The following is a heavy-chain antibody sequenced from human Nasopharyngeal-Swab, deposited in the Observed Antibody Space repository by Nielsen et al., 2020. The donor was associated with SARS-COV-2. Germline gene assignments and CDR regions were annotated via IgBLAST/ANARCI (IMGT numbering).Heavy chain of an antibody. Sequence: RQAPGKGLEWIGYIYYRGSTYYNPSLKSRVTISVDTSKNQFSLKLSSVTAADTAVYYCARVSRYYYMDVWGKGTTVTVSS. V-gene: IGHV4-31*02. CDR2: IYYRGST. CDR3: ARVSRYYYMDV. J-gene: IGHJ6*03.